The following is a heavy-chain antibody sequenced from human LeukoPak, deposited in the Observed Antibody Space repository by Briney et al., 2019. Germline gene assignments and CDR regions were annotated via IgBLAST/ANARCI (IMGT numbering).Heavy chain of an antibody. D-gene: IGHD1-26*01. Sequence: GASVKVSCKASGGTFSSYAISWVRQAPGQGLEWMGRIIPILGIANYAQKFQGRVTITADKSTSTAYMELSSLRSEDTAVYYCASSYSGSYHCVSPENYFDYWGQGTLVTVSS. J-gene: IGHJ4*02. CDR1: GGTFSSYA. V-gene: IGHV1-69*04. CDR3: ASSYSGSYHCVSPENYFDY. CDR2: IIPILGIA.